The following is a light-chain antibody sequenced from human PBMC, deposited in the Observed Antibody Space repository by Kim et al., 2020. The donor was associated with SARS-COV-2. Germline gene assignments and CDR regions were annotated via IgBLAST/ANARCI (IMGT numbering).Light chain of an antibody. CDR1: QSVSSNA. V-gene: IGKV3-20*01. CDR3: QQYGTYPFT. J-gene: IGKJ2*01. CDR2: GAS. Sequence: WSPWEGANHSFRAIQSVSSNALAWYQQKTGQVPWLLIYGASSRANGIPDRFSGSGSVTDFTLTISRLEPEDFAVYYCQQYGTYPFTFGQGTKLEI.